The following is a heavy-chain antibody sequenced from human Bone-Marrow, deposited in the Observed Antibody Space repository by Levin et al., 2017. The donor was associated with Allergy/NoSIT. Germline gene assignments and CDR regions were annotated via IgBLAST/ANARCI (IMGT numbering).Heavy chain of an antibody. Sequence: LSLTCAASGFTFDDYAMYWVRQAPGKGLEWVSGISWNSNNIAYADSVKGRFTISRDNAKNSLYLQMNSLRAEDTALYYCAKDSYNYVWGSYRFGAFDMWGQGTMVTVSS. D-gene: IGHD3-16*02. J-gene: IGHJ3*02. CDR3: AKDSYNYVWGSYRFGAFDM. V-gene: IGHV3-9*01. CDR2: ISWNSNNI. CDR1: GFTFDDYA.